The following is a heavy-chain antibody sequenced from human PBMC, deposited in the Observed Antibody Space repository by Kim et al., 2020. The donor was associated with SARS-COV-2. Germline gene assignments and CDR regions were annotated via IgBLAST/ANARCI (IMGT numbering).Heavy chain of an antibody. CDR3: ARGPMYSSSWYGWFDP. J-gene: IGHJ5*02. CDR2: ISSSSSTI. D-gene: IGHD6-13*01. CDR1: GFTFSSYS. V-gene: IGHV3-48*04. Sequence: GGSLRLSCAASGFTFSSYSMNWVRQAPGKGLEWVSYISSSSSTIYYADSVKGRFTISRDNAKNSLYLQMNSLRAEDTAVYYCARGPMYSSSWYGWFDPWGQGTLVTVSS.